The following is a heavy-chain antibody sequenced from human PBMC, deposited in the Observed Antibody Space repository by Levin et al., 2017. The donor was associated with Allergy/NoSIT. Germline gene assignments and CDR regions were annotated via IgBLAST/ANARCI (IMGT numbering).Heavy chain of an antibody. CDR1: GFTFTTYV. J-gene: IGHJ4*02. D-gene: IGHD6-13*01. CDR2: ISYDGSDK. V-gene: IGHV3-30*18. Sequence: GESLKISCAASGFTFTTYVMHWVRQAPGKGLEWVAVISYDGSDKYYPDSVKGRFTISRDNSKNTLYLQMNSLTAEDTAVYYCAKNLREWGSTWYFFDYWGQGTLVTVSS. CDR3: AKNLREWGSTWYFFDY.